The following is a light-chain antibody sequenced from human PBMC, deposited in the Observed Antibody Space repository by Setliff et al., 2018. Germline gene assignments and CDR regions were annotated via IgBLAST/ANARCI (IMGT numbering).Light chain of an antibody. J-gene: IGLJ1*01. CDR1: SSDVGGYNY. Sequence: QSALTQPASVSGSPGQSITISCTGTSSDVGGYNYVSWYQQHPDKAPKLMIFDVSNRPSGVSNRFSGSKSGNTASLTISGLQAEDEADYYCSSYTSSSTQVVGTGTKVTVL. V-gene: IGLV2-14*03. CDR3: SSYTSSSTQV. CDR2: DVS.